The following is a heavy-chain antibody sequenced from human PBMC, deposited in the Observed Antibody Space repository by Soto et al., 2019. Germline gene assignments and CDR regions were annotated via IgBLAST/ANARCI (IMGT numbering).Heavy chain of an antibody. J-gene: IGHJ4*02. CDR3: TRDLNGGNPYDY. CDR2: IDPGSGNP. D-gene: IGHD2-8*01. V-gene: IGHV1-3*01. CDR1: GYTLTNYA. Sequence: ASVKVSCKPSGYTLTNYAIHWVRQAAGQSLEWLAWIDPGSGNPTYSQKFRGRITLSRDSSANTFYMDLSSLTFEDTAVYFCTRDLNGGNPYDYWGQGTLVTVSS.